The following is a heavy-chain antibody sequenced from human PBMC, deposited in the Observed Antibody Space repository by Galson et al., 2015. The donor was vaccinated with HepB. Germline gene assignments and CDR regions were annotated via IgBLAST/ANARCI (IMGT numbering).Heavy chain of an antibody. J-gene: IGHJ5*02. CDR3: AREGGASGTTVTTWDHRLRWFDP. D-gene: IGHD4-11*01. V-gene: IGHV1-18*01. CDR2: ISAYNGNT. Sequence: SVKVSCKASGYTFTSYGISWVRQAPGQGLEWMGWISAYNGNTNYAQKLQGRVTMTTDTSTSTAYMELRSLRSDDTAVYYCAREGGASGTTVTTWDHRLRWFDPWGQGTLVTVSS. CDR1: GYTFTSYG.